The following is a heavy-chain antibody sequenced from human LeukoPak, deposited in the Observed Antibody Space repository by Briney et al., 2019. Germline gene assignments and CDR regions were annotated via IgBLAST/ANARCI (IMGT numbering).Heavy chain of an antibody. CDR3: ARGHCSSTSCYGAPFDP. J-gene: IGHJ5*02. D-gene: IGHD2-2*01. V-gene: IGHV1-2*02. Sequence: ASVKVSCKASGYTFTGYYMHWVRQAPGQGLEWMGWINPNSGGTNYAQKFQGRVTMTRDTSISTAYMELSRLRSDDTAVYYCARGHCSSTSCYGAPFDPWGQGTLVTVSS. CDR2: INPNSGGT. CDR1: GYTFTGYY.